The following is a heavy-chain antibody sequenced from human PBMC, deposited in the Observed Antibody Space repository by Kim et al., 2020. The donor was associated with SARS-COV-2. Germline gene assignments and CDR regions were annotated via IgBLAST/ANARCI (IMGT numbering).Heavy chain of an antibody. CDR3: ARGRGTYYYVY. CDR1: GYNSQN. J-gene: IGHJ4*02. D-gene: IGHD3-10*02. V-gene: IGHV1-46*02. Sequence: ASVKVSCKASGYNSQNIHWVRQAPGQGLEWMGIINPSGGSTSYAQKFQGRVTMTRDTSTSTVYMELSSLRSDDTAVYYCARGRGTYYYVYWGQGTPVIVSS. CDR2: INPSGGST.